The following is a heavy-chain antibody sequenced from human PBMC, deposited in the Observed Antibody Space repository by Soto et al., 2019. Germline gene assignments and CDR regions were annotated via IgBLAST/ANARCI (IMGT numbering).Heavy chain of an antibody. CDR1: GDSVSSNDAV. D-gene: IGHD6-13*01. Sequence: QVQLQQSGPGLVKPSQTLSLTCAISGDSVSSNDAVWNWIRQSPSRGLEWLGRTYYRSIWQAEYAVSGKGRTTTNPEASKSLFSLQLNSVSSEDTAMYYCGRLVGKSWLDHWGQGTLVTVSA. CDR3: GRLVGKSWLDH. J-gene: IGHJ4*02. CDR2: TYYRSIWQA. V-gene: IGHV6-1*01.